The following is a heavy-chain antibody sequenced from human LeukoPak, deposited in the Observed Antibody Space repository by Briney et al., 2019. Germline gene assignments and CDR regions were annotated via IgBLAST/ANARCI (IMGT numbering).Heavy chain of an antibody. CDR2: IYYSGST. CDR1: GGSISRGGYY. J-gene: IGHJ4*02. V-gene: IGHV4-31*03. Sequence: PSETLSLTCTVSGGSISRGGYYWSWIRQHPGKGLEWIGYIYYSGSTYYNPSLKSRVTISVDTSKNQFSLQLSSVTAADTAVYYCARHGDPLPYFDYWGQGTLVTVSS. D-gene: IGHD3-10*01. CDR3: ARHGDPLPYFDY.